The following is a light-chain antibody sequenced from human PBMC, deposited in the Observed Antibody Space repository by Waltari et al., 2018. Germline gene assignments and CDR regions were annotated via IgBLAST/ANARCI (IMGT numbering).Light chain of an antibody. CDR3: QQYFTTPT. CDR2: WAS. J-gene: IGKJ2*01. CDR1: QSVLYSSNNKNY. Sequence: DIVMTQSPDSLAVSLGERATINCQSSQSVLYSSNNKNYLGWYQQNTGQPPRLLIYWASTRESGVPDRFSGSGSGTDFTLTISSLQAEDVAVYYCQQYFTTPTFGQGTKLEIK. V-gene: IGKV4-1*01.